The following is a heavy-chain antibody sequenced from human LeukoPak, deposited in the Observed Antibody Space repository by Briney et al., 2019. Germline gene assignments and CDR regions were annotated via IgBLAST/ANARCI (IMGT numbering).Heavy chain of an antibody. CDR1: GAYIRSGSHI. D-gene: IGHD6-25*01. J-gene: IGHJ5*02. V-gene: IGHV4-61*02. CDR2: VSSSHQT. Sequence: SETLSLTCAVSGAYIRSGSHIWSWIRQPAGKGLEWIGRVSSSHQTNFNPSLEGRVSISVDASKNQFSLMPTSVTAADTAVYYCARESGSGWNFRWFDPWGQGTLVTVSS. CDR3: ARESGSGWNFRWFDP.